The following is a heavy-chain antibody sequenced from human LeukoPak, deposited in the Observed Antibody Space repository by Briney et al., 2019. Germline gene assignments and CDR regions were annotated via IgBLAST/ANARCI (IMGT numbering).Heavy chain of an antibody. V-gene: IGHV4-59*11. D-gene: IGHD5-12*01. Sequence: RASETLSLTCTVSGGSISSHYWSWIRQPPGKGLEWIGYIYYSGSTNYNPSLKSRVTISVDTSKNQFSLKLSSVTAADTAVYYCASYSGYGLYFDYWGQGTLVTVSS. CDR2: IYYSGST. J-gene: IGHJ4*02. CDR1: GGSISSHY. CDR3: ASYSGYGLYFDY.